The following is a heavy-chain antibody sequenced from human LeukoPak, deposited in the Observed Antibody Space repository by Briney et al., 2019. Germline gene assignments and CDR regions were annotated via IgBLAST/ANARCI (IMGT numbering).Heavy chain of an antibody. CDR1: GGSISSSSYY. V-gene: IGHV4-39*07. CDR3: ARDPQQVVQGKGTFDY. D-gene: IGHD6-13*01. J-gene: IGHJ4*02. Sequence: PSETLSLTCTVSGGSISSSSYYWGWIRQPPGKGLEWIGSIYHSGSTYYNPSLKSRVTISVDTSKNQFSLKLSSVTAADTAVYYCARDPQQVVQGKGTFDYWGQGTLVTVSS. CDR2: IYHSGST.